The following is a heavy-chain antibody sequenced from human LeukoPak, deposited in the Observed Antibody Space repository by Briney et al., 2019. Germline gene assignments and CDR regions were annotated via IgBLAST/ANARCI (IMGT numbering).Heavy chain of an antibody. Sequence: PSETLSLTCAVYGGSFSGYYCSWIRQPPGKGLEWIGEVSHSGSTYYNPSLKNRLTISVDTSKNQFSLKLSSVTAADTAVYYCARTRYYYGSRSYGAPYYFDYWGQGTLVTVSS. CDR2: VSHSGST. V-gene: IGHV4-34*01. CDR3: ARTRYYYGSRSYGAPYYFDY. D-gene: IGHD3-10*01. J-gene: IGHJ4*02. CDR1: GGSFSGYY.